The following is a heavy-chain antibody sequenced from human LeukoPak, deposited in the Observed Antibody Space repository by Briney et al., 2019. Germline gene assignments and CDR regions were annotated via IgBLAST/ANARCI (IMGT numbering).Heavy chain of an antibody. J-gene: IGHJ4*02. V-gene: IGHV3-11*04. D-gene: IGHD3-10*01. Sequence: GGSLRLSCAASGFTFSDFYLNWIRQAPGKGLEWVSYISSSGSTMYYADPVKGRFTISRDNAKNSLYLQMNSLRVEDTAVYYCAKVAKYYYGSETYYFFEHWGQGTPVTASS. CDR2: ISSSGSTM. CDR1: GFTFSDFY. CDR3: AKVAKYYYGSETYYFFEH.